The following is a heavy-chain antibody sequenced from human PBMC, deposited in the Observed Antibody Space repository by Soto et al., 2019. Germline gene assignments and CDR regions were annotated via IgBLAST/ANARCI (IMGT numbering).Heavy chain of an antibody. J-gene: IGHJ6*02. CDR3: AREPAVAGTYYYYYYGMDV. Sequence: SATLYLTSTVPCGSILSYYWTWIPQPPGKGLEWFVYIYYSGSTNYNPSLKSRVTISVDTSKNQFSLKLSSVTAADTAVYYCAREPAVAGTYYYYYYGMDVWGQGTTVT. CDR1: CGSILSYY. V-gene: IGHV4-59*01. CDR2: IYYSGST. D-gene: IGHD6-19*01.